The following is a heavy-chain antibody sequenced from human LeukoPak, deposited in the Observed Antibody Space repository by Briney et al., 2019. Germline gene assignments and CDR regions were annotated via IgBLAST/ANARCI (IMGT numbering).Heavy chain of an antibody. CDR2: ISGSGGST. CDR3: AKDLWGTMIVVVITSPFDY. D-gene: IGHD3-22*01. Sequence: GGSLRLSCAASGFTFSSYAMSWVRQAPGKGLEWVSAISGSGGSTYYADSVKGRFTISRDNSKNTLYLQMNSLRAEDTAVYYCAKDLWGTMIVVVITSPFDYWGQGTLVTVSS. J-gene: IGHJ4*02. V-gene: IGHV3-23*01. CDR1: GFTFSSYA.